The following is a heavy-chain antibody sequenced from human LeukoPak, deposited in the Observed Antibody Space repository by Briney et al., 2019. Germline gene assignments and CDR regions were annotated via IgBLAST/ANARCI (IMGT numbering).Heavy chain of an antibody. CDR3: ARVSYSDAFDI. CDR1: GGSISSSYW. J-gene: IGHJ3*02. CDR2: VYHSGST. V-gene: IGHV4-4*02. D-gene: IGHD1-26*01. Sequence: SGTLSLTCAVSGGSISSSYWWSWVRQPPGKGLEWIGEVYHSGSTNYNPSLKSRVTISVDKSKNQLSLKLSSVTAADTAVYYCARVSYSDAFDIWGQGTMVTVSS.